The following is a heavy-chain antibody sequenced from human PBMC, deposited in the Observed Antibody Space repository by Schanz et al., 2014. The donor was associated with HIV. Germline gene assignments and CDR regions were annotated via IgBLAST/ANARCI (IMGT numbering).Heavy chain of an antibody. CDR2: ISYEGSKR. V-gene: IGHV3-30-3*01. J-gene: IGHJ4*02. Sequence: QVQLVESGGGVVQPGRSLRLSCAASGFTFSSFAMHWVRQAPGKGLEWVTLISYEGSKRYYADSVKGRSTISRDNSKNTLYLQMNSLRAEDTAVYYCAKRRDSGYAYFDYWGQGTLVTVSS. CDR1: GFTFSSFA. CDR3: AKRRDSGYAYFDY. D-gene: IGHD1-1*01.